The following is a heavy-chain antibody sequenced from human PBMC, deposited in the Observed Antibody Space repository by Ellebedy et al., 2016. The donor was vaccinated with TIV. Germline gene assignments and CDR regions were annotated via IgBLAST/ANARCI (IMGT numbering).Heavy chain of an antibody. J-gene: IGHJ4*02. CDR1: GYTFTSYA. V-gene: IGHV1-3*01. CDR2: INPGTCNT. Sequence: AASVKVSCKASGYTFTSYAMHWVRQAPGQRLEWMGWINPGTCNTKHSQKVQARVTLTRDTSASTAYMDLSSLKSEDTAVYYCARSIGATGRDYWGQGTLVTVSS. D-gene: IGHD6-13*01. CDR3: ARSIGATGRDY.